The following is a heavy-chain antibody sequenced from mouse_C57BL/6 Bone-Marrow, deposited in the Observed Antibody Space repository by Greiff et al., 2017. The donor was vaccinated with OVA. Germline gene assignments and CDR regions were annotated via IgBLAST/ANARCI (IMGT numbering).Heavy chain of an antibody. V-gene: IGHV1-80*01. Sequence: QVRVKQSGAELVKPGASVKISCKASGYAFSSYWMNWVKQRPGKGLEWIGQIYPGDGDTNYNGKFKGKATLTADKSSSTAYMQLSSLTSEDSAVYFCARRGYDYDVDCWGQGTTLTVSS. CDR3: ARRGYDYDVDC. CDR1: GYAFSSYW. J-gene: IGHJ2*01. CDR2: IYPGDGDT. D-gene: IGHD2-4*01.